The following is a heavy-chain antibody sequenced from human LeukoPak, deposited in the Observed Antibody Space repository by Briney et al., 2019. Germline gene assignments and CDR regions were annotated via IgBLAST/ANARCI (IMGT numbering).Heavy chain of an antibody. CDR2: INHSGST. Sequence: SETLSLTCAVYGGSFSGYYWSWIRQPPGKGLEWIGEINHSGSTNYNPSLKSRVTISVDTSKNQFSLKLSSVTAADTAVYYCARDDSSGWTERFDPWGQGTLVTVSS. D-gene: IGHD6-19*01. CDR3: ARDDSSGWTERFDP. V-gene: IGHV4-34*01. CDR1: GGSFSGYY. J-gene: IGHJ5*02.